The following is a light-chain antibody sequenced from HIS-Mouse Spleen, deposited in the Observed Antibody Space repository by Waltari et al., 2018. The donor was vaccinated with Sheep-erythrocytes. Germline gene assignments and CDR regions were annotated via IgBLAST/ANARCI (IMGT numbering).Light chain of an antibody. V-gene: IGLV2-14*01. Sequence: QSALTQPASVSGSPGQSITISCTGTSSDVGGYNYVPWYQQHPGKAPKLMIYEVSNRHSGVSNRFSGSKSGNTASLTISGLQAEDEADYYCSSYTSSSTQVFGGGTKLTVL. CDR3: SSYTSSSTQV. CDR1: SSDVGGYNY. J-gene: IGLJ2*01. CDR2: EVS.